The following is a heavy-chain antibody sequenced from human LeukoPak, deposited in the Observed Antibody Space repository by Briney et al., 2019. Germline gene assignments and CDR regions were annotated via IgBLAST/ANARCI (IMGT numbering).Heavy chain of an antibody. CDR3: ARVKARDYFDY. V-gene: IGHV4-34*01. J-gene: IGHJ4*02. CDR1: GGSFSGYY. Sequence: SETLSLTCAVYGGSFSGYYWSWIRQPPGKGLEWIGEINHSGSTNYNPSLKSRVTISVDTSKNQFSLKLSSVTAADTAVYYCARVKARDYFDYWGQGTLVTVSS. CDR2: INHSGST.